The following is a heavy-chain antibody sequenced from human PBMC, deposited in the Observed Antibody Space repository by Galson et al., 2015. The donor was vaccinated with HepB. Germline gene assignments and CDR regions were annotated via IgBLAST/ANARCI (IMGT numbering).Heavy chain of an antibody. CDR1: GFTFSDYY. CDR3: ARVWRQQTIFGVAIYFDY. V-gene: IGHV3-11*06. J-gene: IGHJ4*02. D-gene: IGHD3-3*01. CDR2: ISPSRSDT. Sequence: SLRLSCASSGFTFSDYYMSWIRQAPGKGLEWVSYISPSRSDTNYGDSVKGRFTISRDNSKNSLYLQMNSLRGDDTAVYYCARVWRQQTIFGVAIYFDYWGQGTLVTVSS.